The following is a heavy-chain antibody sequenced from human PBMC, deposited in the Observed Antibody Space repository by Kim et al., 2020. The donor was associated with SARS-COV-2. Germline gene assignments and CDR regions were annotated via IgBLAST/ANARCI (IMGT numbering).Heavy chain of an antibody. CDR1: GYSFTSFW. Sequence: GESLKISCKSSGYSFTSFWIGWVRQMPRRGLEWMGVIYPGDSDATYSPSFQGQVTISADKSITTAYLQWSSLKASDTAMYYCVRHVDYYLSGNYFLDYWGQGTLVTVSS. D-gene: IGHD3-10*01. CDR3: VRHVDYYLSGNYFLDY. J-gene: IGHJ4*02. CDR2: IYPGDSDA. V-gene: IGHV5-51*01.